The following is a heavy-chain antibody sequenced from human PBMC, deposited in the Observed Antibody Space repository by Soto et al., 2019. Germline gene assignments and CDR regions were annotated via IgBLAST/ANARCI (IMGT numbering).Heavy chain of an antibody. D-gene: IGHD2-2*01. V-gene: IGHV3-15*01. J-gene: IGHJ4*02. CDR1: GFSFANAW. CDR2: IKSRLDGGTT. Sequence: VQLVESGGGLVKSGGSLRLSCAASGFSFANAWMSWVRQAPGKGLEYVSRIKSRLDGGTTDFAAPVKGRFTISRDDSRRTGYLQMNSLKSEDTAVYYCLTSMPDGYWGQGTLVTVSS. CDR3: LTSMPDGY.